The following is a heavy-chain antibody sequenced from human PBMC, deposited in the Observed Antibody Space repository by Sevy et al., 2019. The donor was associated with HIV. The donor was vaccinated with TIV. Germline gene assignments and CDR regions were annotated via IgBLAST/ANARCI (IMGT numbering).Heavy chain of an antibody. Sequence: GGSLRLSCAASEFSVTDNYMSWVRQAPGKGLEWVSTIYSGGSTFYADSVKGRFTISRDNSKNTLYLHMNSLRAEDTAVYYCARDRYYDASGYYCYYYGLDVWGQGTTVTVSS. CDR2: IYSGGST. CDR3: ARDRYYDASGYYCYYYGLDV. D-gene: IGHD3-22*01. V-gene: IGHV3-66*01. CDR1: EFSVTDNY. J-gene: IGHJ6*02.